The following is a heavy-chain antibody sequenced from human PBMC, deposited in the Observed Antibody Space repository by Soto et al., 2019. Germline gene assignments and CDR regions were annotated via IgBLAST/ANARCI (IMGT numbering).Heavy chain of an antibody. CDR2: ISGNGDRT. V-gene: IGHV3-23*01. Sequence: PGGSLRLSWAASGFTFTNHALSWVRQAPGKGLEWVSGISGNGDRTYYADSVKGRFTISRDNSKSTLYLQMNGLRAEDTAMYYCAKDPHYDFWSGPLDHWGQGTQVTVSS. D-gene: IGHD3-3*01. J-gene: IGHJ4*02. CDR1: GFTFTNHA. CDR3: AKDPHYDFWSGPLDH.